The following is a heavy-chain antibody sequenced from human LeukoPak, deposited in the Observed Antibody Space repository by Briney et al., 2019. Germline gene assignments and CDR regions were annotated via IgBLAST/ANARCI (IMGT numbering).Heavy chain of an antibody. V-gene: IGHV3-48*03. D-gene: IGHD6-19*01. CDR1: GFTFSSYE. Sequence: GGSLRLSCAASGFTFSSYEMNWVRQAPGKGLEWVSYISSSGSTIYYADSVKGRFTISRDNAKNSLYLQMNSLRAEDTAVYYCARGSSGWPPLFNYWGQGTLVTASS. J-gene: IGHJ4*02. CDR3: ARGSSGWPPLFNY. CDR2: ISSSGSTI.